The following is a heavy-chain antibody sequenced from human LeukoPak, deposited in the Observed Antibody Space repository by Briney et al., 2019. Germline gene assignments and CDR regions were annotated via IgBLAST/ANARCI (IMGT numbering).Heavy chain of an antibody. CDR2: IYYSGST. Sequence: PSQTLSLTCDVSGDSIRSYYWSWIRQPPAKGLEWIGYIYYSGSTNYNPSLKSRVTISVDTSKNQFSLKLSSVTAADTAMYYCARAIAGSYYPHFDYWGQGTLVTVSS. J-gene: IGHJ4*02. V-gene: IGHV4-59*01. D-gene: IGHD1-26*01. CDR1: GDSIRSYY. CDR3: ARAIAGSYYPHFDY.